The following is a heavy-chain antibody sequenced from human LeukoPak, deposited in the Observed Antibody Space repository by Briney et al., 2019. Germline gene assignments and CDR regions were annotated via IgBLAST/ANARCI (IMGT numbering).Heavy chain of an antibody. V-gene: IGHV1-69*06. CDR3: ARYRAAAGPDY. Sequence: GASVKVSCKASGGTFSSYAISWVRQAPGQGLEWMGGIIPIFGTANYAQKFQGRVTITADKSTSTAYMELSSLRSEDTAVYYCARYRAAAGPDYWGQGTLVTVSS. CDR1: GGTFSSYA. J-gene: IGHJ4*02. D-gene: IGHD6-13*01. CDR2: IIPIFGTA.